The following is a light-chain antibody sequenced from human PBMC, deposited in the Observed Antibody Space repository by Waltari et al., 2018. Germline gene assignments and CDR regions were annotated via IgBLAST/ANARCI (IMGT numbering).Light chain of an antibody. Sequence: DIQMTQSPSSLSASVGDSVTITCQASQDISNYLNWYQQKPGKAPKMLIYKTSTLESGVPSRFSGSGSGTEFTLTISSLQPDDFATYFCQQYHTYWTFGQGTRVEIK. J-gene: IGKJ1*01. V-gene: IGKV1-5*03. CDR2: KTS. CDR1: QDISNY. CDR3: QQYHTYWT.